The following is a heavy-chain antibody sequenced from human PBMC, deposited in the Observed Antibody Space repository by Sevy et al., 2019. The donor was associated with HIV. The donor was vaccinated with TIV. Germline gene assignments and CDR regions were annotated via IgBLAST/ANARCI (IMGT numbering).Heavy chain of an antibody. D-gene: IGHD1-26*01. Sequence: GSLRLSCAGSGFSFKNVWMTWVRQTPGKGLEWVGHAKRKSDGGSIDYGQPVNGSFTISKDDSKDMLYLQRSSLKTEDTGVYYCATVLGAGAAGAFEIWGQGTMVTVSS. CDR3: ATVLGAGAAGAFEI. V-gene: IGHV3-15*01. CDR2: AKRKSDGGSI. CDR1: GFSFKNVW. J-gene: IGHJ3*02.